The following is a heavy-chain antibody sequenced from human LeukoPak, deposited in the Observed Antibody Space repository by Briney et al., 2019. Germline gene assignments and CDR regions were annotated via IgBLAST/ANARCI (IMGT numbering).Heavy chain of an antibody. D-gene: IGHD4-17*01. V-gene: IGHV4-59*01. CDR3: ARTRPYYGDYYFDY. J-gene: IGHJ4*02. CDR1: GGPISSYY. CDR2: IHYSGST. Sequence: SETLSLTCTVSGGPISSYYWSWIRPPPGKGLEWIGYIHYSGSTNYNPSLKSRVTISVDTSKSQFSLKLSSVTAADTAVYYCARTRPYYGDYYFDYWGQGTLVTVSS.